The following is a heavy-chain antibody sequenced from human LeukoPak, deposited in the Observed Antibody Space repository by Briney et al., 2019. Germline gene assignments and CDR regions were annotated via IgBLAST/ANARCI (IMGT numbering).Heavy chain of an antibody. CDR3: ARLPTDDCSSTSCFSWFDP. D-gene: IGHD2-2*01. J-gene: IGHJ5*02. CDR2: TYYSGST. CDR1: GGSISSTIYY. V-gene: IGHV4-39*07. Sequence: SETLSLTCTVSGGSISSTIYYWGWIRQPPGKGLEWIGTTYYSGSTYYNPSLKNRVTISVDTSENQFFLNLNSVTAADTAVYYCARLPTDDCSSTSCFSWFDPWGQGTLVTVSS.